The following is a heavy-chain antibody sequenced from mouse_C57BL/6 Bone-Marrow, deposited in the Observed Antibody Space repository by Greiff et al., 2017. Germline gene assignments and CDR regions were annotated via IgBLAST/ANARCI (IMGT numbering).Heavy chain of an antibody. D-gene: IGHD3-1*01. V-gene: IGHV1-69*01. Sequence: QVQLQQPGAELVMPGASVKLSCKASGYTFTSYWMHWVKQRPGQGLEWIGEIDPSDSYTNYNQKFKGKSTLTVDKSSSTAYMQLSSLTSEDSSVDYCASGIYSPGPFGYWGQGTLVTVSA. CDR2: IDPSDSYT. CDR3: ASGIYSPGPFGY. J-gene: IGHJ3*01. CDR1: GYTFTSYW.